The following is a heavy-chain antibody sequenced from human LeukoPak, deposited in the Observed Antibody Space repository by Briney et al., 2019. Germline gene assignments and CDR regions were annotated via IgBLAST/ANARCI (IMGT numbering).Heavy chain of an antibody. CDR1: GVSISSSY. CDR3: ARGYFDSRDSSNAFDV. Sequence: SETLSLTCNVAGVSISSSYWSWIRQPPGKGLEGIGYISRSGNTNFNPSLKSRFSFSRDTSKNQISLKLNSVTAADTALYYCARGYFDSRDSSNAFDVWGQGTMVTVSS. V-gene: IGHV4-59*08. J-gene: IGHJ3*01. D-gene: IGHD3-9*01. CDR2: ISRSGNT.